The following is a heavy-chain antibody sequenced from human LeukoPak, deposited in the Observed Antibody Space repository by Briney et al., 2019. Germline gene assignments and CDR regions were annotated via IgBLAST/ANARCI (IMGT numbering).Heavy chain of an antibody. CDR3: ARDGGGSGSYLLNWFDP. V-gene: IGHV4-4*07. J-gene: IGHJ5*02. Sequence: SETLSLTCTVSGGSISSYYWSWIRQPAGKGLEWIGRIYTSGSTNYNPSLKSRVTMSVDTSKNQFSLKLSSVTAADTAVYYCARDGGGSGSYLLNWFDPWGQGTLVTVSS. CDR2: IYTSGST. D-gene: IGHD3-10*01. CDR1: GGSISSYY.